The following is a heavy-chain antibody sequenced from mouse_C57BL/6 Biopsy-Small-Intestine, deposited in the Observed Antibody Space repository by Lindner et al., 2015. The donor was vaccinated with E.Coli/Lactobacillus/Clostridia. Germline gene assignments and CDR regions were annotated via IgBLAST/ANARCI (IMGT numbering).Heavy chain of an antibody. J-gene: IGHJ4*01. V-gene: IGHV5-17*01. CDR1: GLTFSDYG. CDR2: ISSGSSTI. CDR3: ARPHYYAMDY. Sequence: VQLQESGGGLVKPGGSLKLSCAASGLTFSDYGMHWVRQAPEKGLEWVAYISSGSSTIYYADTVKGRFTISRDNAKNTLFLQMTSLRSEDTAMYYCARPHYYAMDYWGQGTSVTVSS.